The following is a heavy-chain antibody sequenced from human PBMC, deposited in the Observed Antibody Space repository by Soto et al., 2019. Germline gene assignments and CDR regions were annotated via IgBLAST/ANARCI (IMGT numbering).Heavy chain of an antibody. Sequence: ETLSLTCNVSGASLSRYYWRWIRQPPGKGLEWIGRIYATGDTDYNPSLKSRISMSVDMSKKQFSLTLRSVTAADTAIYYCVRDGTKNLRDRFEPWGRGILVTVSS. D-gene: IGHD1-26*01. J-gene: IGHJ5*02. CDR3: VRDGTKNLRDRFEP. CDR1: GASLSRYY. CDR2: IYATGDT. V-gene: IGHV4-4*07.